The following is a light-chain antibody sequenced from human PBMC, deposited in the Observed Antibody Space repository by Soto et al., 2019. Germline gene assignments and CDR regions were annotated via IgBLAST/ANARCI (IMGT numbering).Light chain of an antibody. CDR3: SSYTRSSTYVV. J-gene: IGLJ2*01. CDR2: EVS. Sequence: QSALTQPASVSGSPGQSITISCTGTSSDVGTYNYVSWYQRHPGKAPKLMIYEVSNRPSGVSNRFSGSKSGNTASLTISGLQAEDEADYYCSSYTRSSTYVVFGGGTKLTV. V-gene: IGLV2-14*01. CDR1: SSDVGTYNY.